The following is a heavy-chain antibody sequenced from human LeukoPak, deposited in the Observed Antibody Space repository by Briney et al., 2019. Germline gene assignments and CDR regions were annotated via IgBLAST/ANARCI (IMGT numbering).Heavy chain of an antibody. V-gene: IGHV4-59*01. Sequence: PSETLSLTCTVSGGSISSYYWSWIRQPPGKGLEWIGYIYYSGSTNYNPSLKRRVTISVDTSKNQFSLKLSSVTPADTAVYYCARGGYYGSGNDFRFDPWGQGTLVTVSS. CDR1: GGSISSYY. D-gene: IGHD3-10*01. J-gene: IGHJ5*02. CDR2: IYYSGST. CDR3: ARGGYYGSGNDFRFDP.